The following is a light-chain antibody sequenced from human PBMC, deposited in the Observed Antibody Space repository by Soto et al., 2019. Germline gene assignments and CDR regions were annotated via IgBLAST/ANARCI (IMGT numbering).Light chain of an antibody. Sequence: QSALTQPASVSGSPGQSLTISCTGTSSDVGAYNYVSWFQQHPDKAPKLMIYEVSNRPSGVSNRFSGSKSGNTASLTISGLQAEDEADYYCTSYTSGSTWVFGGGTKLTVL. CDR3: TSYTSGSTWV. CDR2: EVS. J-gene: IGLJ3*02. CDR1: SSDVGAYNY. V-gene: IGLV2-14*01.